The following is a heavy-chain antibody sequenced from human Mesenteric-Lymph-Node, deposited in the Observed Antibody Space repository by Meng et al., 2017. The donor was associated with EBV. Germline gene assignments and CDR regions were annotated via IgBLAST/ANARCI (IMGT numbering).Heavy chain of an antibody. V-gene: IGHV1-69*01. Sequence: QVQLVRSGPEVKKPGSSVKVSCKASGGSFNTHAINWVRQAPGQGLEWMGGVIPVFGSPFYAQNFQGRVTIAADESTNTVYLHLYSLRSEDTALYYCARGWEITYYFDIWGQGTLVTVSS. CDR2: VIPVFGSP. J-gene: IGHJ4*02. CDR1: GGSFNTHA. D-gene: IGHD1-14*01. CDR3: ARGWEITYYFDI.